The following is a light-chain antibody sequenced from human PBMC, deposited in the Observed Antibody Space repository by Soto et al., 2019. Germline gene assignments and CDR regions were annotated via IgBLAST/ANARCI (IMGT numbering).Light chain of an antibody. CDR2: GAS. V-gene: IGKV3-20*01. Sequence: EIVLTQSPGTLSLSPGXRATLSCRASQSVSSSYLAWYQQKPGQAPRLLIYGASSRATGIPDRFSGSGSGTDFTLTISRLEPDDFAVYYCQQYGSSRTFGQGTKVEIK. CDR3: QQYGSSRT. CDR1: QSVSSSY. J-gene: IGKJ1*01.